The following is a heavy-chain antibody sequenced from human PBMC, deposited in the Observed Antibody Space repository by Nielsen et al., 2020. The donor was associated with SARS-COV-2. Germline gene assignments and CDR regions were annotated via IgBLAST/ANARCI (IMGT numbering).Heavy chain of an antibody. D-gene: IGHD3-16*02. Sequence: GESLKISCAASGFTFSSLWMSWVRQVPGKGLEWVADIKPDGSEKFYVDSVKGRFTISRDNSKNTLYLQMNSLRAEDTAVYYCAREGYDYVWGSYRKARYGMDVWGQGTTVTVSS. V-gene: IGHV3-7*01. J-gene: IGHJ6*02. CDR3: AREGYDYVWGSYRKARYGMDV. CDR2: IKPDGSEK. CDR1: GFTFSSLW.